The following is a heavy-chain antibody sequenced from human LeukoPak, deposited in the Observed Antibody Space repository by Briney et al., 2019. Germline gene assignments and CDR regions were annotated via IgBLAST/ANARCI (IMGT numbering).Heavy chain of an antibody. CDR3: ASHSRTIAVAGDY. CDR1: GGSISGYY. CDR2: INHSGST. V-gene: IGHV4-34*01. J-gene: IGHJ4*02. Sequence: SETLSLTCTVTGGSISGYYWSWIRQPQGKGLEWIGEINHSGSTNYNPSLKSRVTISVDTSKNQFSLKLSSVTAADTAVYYCASHSRTIAVAGDYWGQGTLVTVSS. D-gene: IGHD6-19*01.